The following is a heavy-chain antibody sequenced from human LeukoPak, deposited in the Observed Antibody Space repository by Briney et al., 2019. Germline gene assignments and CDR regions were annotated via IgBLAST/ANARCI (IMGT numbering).Heavy chain of an antibody. J-gene: IGHJ5*02. CDR3: AGDLPAVRSNRGHWFDP. Sequence: ASVKVSCKASGGTFSSYAISWVRQAPGQGLEWMGRIIPIFGTANYAQKFQGRVTITTDESTSTAYMELSSLRSEDTAVYYCAGDLPAVRSNRGHWFDPWGQGTLVTVSS. D-gene: IGHD1-26*01. CDR1: GGTFSSYA. V-gene: IGHV1-69*05. CDR2: IIPIFGTA.